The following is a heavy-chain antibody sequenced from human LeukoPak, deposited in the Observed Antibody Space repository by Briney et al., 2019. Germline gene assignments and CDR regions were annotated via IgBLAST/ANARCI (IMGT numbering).Heavy chain of an antibody. CDR2: INGDGSSR. Sequence: GGSLRLSCAASGFTFSSYWMHWVRQAPGKGLVWVSRINGDGSSRSHADSVRGRFTISRDNAKNTLYLQMNSLRAEDTAVYYCAREVIAATSPWGQGTLVTVSS. CDR3: AREVIAATSP. D-gene: IGHD6-6*01. CDR1: GFTFSSYW. V-gene: IGHV3-74*01. J-gene: IGHJ4*02.